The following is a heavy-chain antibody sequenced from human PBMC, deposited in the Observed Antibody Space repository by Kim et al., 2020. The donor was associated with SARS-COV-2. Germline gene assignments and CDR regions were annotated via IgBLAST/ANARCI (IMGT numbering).Heavy chain of an antibody. J-gene: IGHJ4*02. D-gene: IGHD2-2*01. Sequence: RGRFTISRENAKNSLYLQMTSLRAGDTAVYYCARSVRGGVPATAGTYFDFWGQGTLVTVSS. CDR3: ARSVRGGVPATAGTYFDF. V-gene: IGHV3-13*01.